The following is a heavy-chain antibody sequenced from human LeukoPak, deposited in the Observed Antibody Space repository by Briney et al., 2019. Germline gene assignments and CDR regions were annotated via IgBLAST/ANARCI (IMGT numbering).Heavy chain of an antibody. CDR3: AGGVVGAASDY. CDR2: IYHSGST. V-gene: IGHV4-38-2*02. Sequence: PSETLSLTCTVSGFSISSDFYWGWIRQPPGKGLEWIGIIYHSGSTYYNPSLKSRVTISIDTPKNQFSLNLSSVTAADTAVYYCAGGVVGAASDYWGQGTLVTVSS. J-gene: IGHJ4*02. D-gene: IGHD2-15*01. CDR1: GFSISSDFY.